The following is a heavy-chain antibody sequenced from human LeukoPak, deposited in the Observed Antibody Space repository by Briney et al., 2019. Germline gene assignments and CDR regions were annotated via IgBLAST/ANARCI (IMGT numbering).Heavy chain of an antibody. CDR3: ARKIVGAIGFDP. D-gene: IGHD1-26*01. CDR2: IYYSGST. Sequence: PSETLSLTCTVSGGSISSYYWSWIRQPPGKGLEWIGYIYYSGSTNYNPSLKSRVTISVDTSKNQFSLKMSSVTAADTAVYYCARKIVGAIGFDPWGQGTLVTVSS. J-gene: IGHJ5*02. CDR1: GGSISSYY. V-gene: IGHV4-59*01.